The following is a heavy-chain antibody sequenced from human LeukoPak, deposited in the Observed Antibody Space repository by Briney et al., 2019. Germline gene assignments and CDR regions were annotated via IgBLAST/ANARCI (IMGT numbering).Heavy chain of an antibody. J-gene: IGHJ5*02. CDR3: AQSLGSSNWIGNWFDP. CDR2: ISYSANT. V-gene: IGHV4-39*01. D-gene: IGHD6-13*01. CDR1: GGSISRTSYY. Sequence: SETLSLTCTVSGGSISRTSYYWGWIRQPPGKGLEWIGVISYSANTYYNPSLKSRVTISVDTSKNQFSLKLTSVTAADTAVYYCAQSLGSSNWIGNWFDPWGQGTLVTVSS.